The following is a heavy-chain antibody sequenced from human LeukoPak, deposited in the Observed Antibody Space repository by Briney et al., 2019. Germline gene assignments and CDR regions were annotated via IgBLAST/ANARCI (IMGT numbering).Heavy chain of an antibody. J-gene: IGHJ4*02. D-gene: IGHD3-3*01. V-gene: IGHV2-5*02. CDR2: IYWDDDT. Sequence: SGPTLVKPTQTLTLTCTFSGFSLSSSGVGVGWIRQPPGKALEWLALIYWDDDTRYSPSLKSRLTITKDTSKNQVVLTMTNMDPVDTATYFCASSTVLRYWEWSAGGAFDYWGQGTLVTVSS. CDR1: GFSLSSSGVG. CDR3: ASSTVLRYWEWSAGGAFDY.